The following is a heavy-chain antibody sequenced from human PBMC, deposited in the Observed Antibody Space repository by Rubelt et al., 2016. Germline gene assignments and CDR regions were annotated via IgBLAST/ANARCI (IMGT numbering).Heavy chain of an antibody. D-gene: IGHD6-13*01. CDR3: AREGGRTSAAAGEGVDP. Sequence: QVQLVQSGAEVKKPGASVKVSCKASGYTFTSYYMHWVRQAPGQGLEWMGIINPSGGSTGYAQKFQGRVTMTRDTSTSTVYMELSSLRSEETAVYYCAREGGRTSAAAGEGVDPWGQGTLVTVSS. J-gene: IGHJ5*02. V-gene: IGHV1-46*01. CDR1: GYTFTSYY. CDR2: INPSGGST.